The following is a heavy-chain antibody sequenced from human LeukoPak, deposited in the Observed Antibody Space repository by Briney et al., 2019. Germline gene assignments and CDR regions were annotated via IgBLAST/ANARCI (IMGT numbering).Heavy chain of an antibody. CDR3: ARDQYYYDSSGYYLSHFDY. D-gene: IGHD3-22*01. CDR2: INLSGGST. Sequence: ASVKVSCKASGYTFTSYYMHWVRPAPEQGLEWRGIINLSGGSTSYAQKFQGRVTMTRDTSTSTVYMELSSLRSEDTAVYYCARDQYYYDSSGYYLSHFDYWGQGTLVTVSS. V-gene: IGHV1-46*01. J-gene: IGHJ4*02. CDR1: GYTFTSYY.